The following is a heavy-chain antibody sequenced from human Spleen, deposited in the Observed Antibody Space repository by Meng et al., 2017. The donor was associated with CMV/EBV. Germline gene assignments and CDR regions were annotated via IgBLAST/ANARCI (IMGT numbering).Heavy chain of an antibody. V-gene: IGHV4-34*01. J-gene: IGHJ6*02. Sequence: SETLSLTCAVYGGSFSAYYWSWIRQPPGKGLEWIGEINHSGSTNYNPSLKSRVTISVDKSKNQFSLKLSSVTAADTAVYYCARGRCSTSCYVYYYGMDVWGQGTTVTVSS. D-gene: IGHD2-2*01. CDR2: INHSGST. CDR1: GGSFSAYY. CDR3: ARGRCSTSCYVYYYGMDV.